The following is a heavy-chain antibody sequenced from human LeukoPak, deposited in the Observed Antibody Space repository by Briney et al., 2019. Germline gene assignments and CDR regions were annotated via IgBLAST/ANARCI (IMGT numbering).Heavy chain of an antibody. Sequence: PGGSLRLSCAASGFTFSDYYMSWVRQAPGKGLEWVSVIYSGGSTYYADSVKGRFTISRDNSKNTLYLQMNSLRAEDTAVYYCARGPVVGYYYYGMDVWGQGTTVTVSS. V-gene: IGHV3-53*01. CDR3: ARGPVVGYYYYGMDV. J-gene: IGHJ6*02. CDR2: IYSGGST. CDR1: GFTFSDYY. D-gene: IGHD2-15*01.